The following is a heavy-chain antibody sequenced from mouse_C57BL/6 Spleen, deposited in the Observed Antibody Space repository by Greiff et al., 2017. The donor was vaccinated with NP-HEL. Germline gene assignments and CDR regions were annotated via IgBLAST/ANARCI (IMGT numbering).Heavy chain of an antibody. J-gene: IGHJ2*01. CDR2: IDPSDSET. CDR1: GYTFTSYW. V-gene: IGHV1-52*01. D-gene: IGHD2-2*01. Sequence: QVQLQQPGAELVRPGSSVKLSCKASGYTFTSYWMHWVKQRPIQGLEWIGNIDPSDSETHYNQKFKDKATLTVDKSSSTAYMQLSSLTSEDSAVYYCARLYGYDPYYFDYWGQGTTLSLL. CDR3: ARLYGYDPYYFDY.